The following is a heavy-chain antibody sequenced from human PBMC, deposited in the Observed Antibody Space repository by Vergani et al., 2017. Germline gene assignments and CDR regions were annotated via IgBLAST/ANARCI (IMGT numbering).Heavy chain of an antibody. CDR1: GGSISSYY. J-gene: IGHJ6*02. D-gene: IGHD2-15*01. CDR2: IYYSGST. Sequence: QVQLQESGPGLVKPSETLSLTCTVSGGSISSYYWSWIRQPPGKGLEWIGYIYYSGSTNYNPSLKSRVTISVDTSKNQFSLTLSSVTAADTAVYYCAGATRSLGMDVWGQGTTVTVSS. CDR3: AGATRSLGMDV. V-gene: IGHV4-59*01.